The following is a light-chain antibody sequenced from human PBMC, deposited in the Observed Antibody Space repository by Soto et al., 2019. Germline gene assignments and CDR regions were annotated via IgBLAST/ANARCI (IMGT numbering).Light chain of an antibody. J-gene: IGKJ5*01. V-gene: IGKV1-39*01. CDR1: RDIGSD. CDR3: QQCHATPLT. Sequence: QMTQSPSSLSASVGDRITITCRASRDIGSDLSWYQQKPGKAPKVLIYDASSLESGVPSRISGSGYGTDFTLTITTLQPEDVGIYYCQQCHATPLTFGQGTRLEIK. CDR2: DAS.